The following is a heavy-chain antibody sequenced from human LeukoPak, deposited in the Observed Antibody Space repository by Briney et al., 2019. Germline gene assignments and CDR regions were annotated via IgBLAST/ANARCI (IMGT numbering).Heavy chain of an antibody. J-gene: IGHJ5*02. Sequence: PSETLSPTCTVSGGSISSYYWSWIRQPPGKGLEWIGYIYYSGSTNYNPSLKSRVTISVDTSKNQFSLQLSSVTPEDTAVYYCARGVSYYDSSVYYENWFDPWGQGTLVTVSS. CDR2: IYYSGST. D-gene: IGHD3-22*01. V-gene: IGHV4-59*12. CDR3: ARGVSYYDSSVYYENWFDP. CDR1: GGSISSYY.